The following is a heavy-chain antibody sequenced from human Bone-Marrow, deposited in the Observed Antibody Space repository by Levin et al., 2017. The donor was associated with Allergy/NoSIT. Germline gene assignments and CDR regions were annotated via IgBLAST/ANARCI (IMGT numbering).Heavy chain of an antibody. Sequence: GESLKISCKASGYTFTSYCLHWVRQAPGQGLEWMAMINPSGGSTSYAEKFQDRVTMTSDTSTSTVYMELSSLRSEDTALYYCAKDRGIWFGEIRNGLHVWGQGTTVTVSS. CDR2: INPSGGST. CDR1: GYTFTSYC. D-gene: IGHD3-10*01. V-gene: IGHV1-46*01. J-gene: IGHJ6*02. CDR3: AKDRGIWFGEIRNGLHV.